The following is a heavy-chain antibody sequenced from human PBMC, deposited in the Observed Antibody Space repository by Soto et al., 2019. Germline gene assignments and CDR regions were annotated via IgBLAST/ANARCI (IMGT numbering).Heavy chain of an antibody. CDR2: ISGSGGST. D-gene: IGHD5-12*01. CDR3: AKEEYSGYDYLGDAFDI. Sequence: GGSLRLSCAASGFTFSSYAMSWVRQAPGKGLEWVSAISGSGGSTYYADSVKGRFTISRDNSKNTLYLQMNSLRAEDTAVYYCAKEEYSGYDYLGDAFDIWGQGTMVTVSS. V-gene: IGHV3-23*01. J-gene: IGHJ3*02. CDR1: GFTFSSYA.